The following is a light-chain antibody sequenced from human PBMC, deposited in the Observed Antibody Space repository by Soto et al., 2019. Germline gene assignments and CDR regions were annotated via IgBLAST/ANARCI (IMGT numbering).Light chain of an antibody. Sequence: EIVLTQSPATLSLSPGERATLSCRASQSVSTSLSWYRQKPGRAPRLLIYDASKRATDIPTRFSGSGSGTDFSLTISSLEPEDFAVYYCQQRDNWPWTFGQGTNVEIK. CDR2: DAS. CDR3: QQRDNWPWT. CDR1: QSVSTS. V-gene: IGKV3-11*01. J-gene: IGKJ1*01.